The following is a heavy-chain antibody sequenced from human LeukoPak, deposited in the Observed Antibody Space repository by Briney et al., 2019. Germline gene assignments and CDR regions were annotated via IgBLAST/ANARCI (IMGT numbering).Heavy chain of an antibody. J-gene: IGHJ4*02. CDR3: AKGGGSGSYYNLN. D-gene: IGHD3-10*01. Sequence: PSETLSLTCPVYGGSFSGYYWGWIRQPPGKGLEWVGEINRGGSTNYNPSLKSRVTISVDTSKNQFSLKLNSVTAADTAVYYCAKGGGSGSYYNLNWGQGTLVTVSS. CDR2: INRGGST. V-gene: IGHV4-34*01. CDR1: GGSFSGYY.